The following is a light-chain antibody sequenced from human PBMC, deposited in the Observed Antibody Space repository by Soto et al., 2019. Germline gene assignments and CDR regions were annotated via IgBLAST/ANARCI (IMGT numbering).Light chain of an antibody. CDR3: QQYNKWPRT. J-gene: IGKJ1*01. CDR2: GAS. Sequence: EIVMTQSPATLSLSPGERATLSCRASQSISSNLAWYQQKPGQAPRLLIYGASTRATGIPARFSGSGSGTEFTLTISSLQSEDFAVYYCQQYNKWPRTFGQGTKVDSK. CDR1: QSISSN. V-gene: IGKV3-15*01.